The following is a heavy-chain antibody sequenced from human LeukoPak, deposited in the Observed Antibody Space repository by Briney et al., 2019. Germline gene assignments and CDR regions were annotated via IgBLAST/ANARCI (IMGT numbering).Heavy chain of an antibody. CDR2: IYHSGST. CDR1: GYSISSGYY. J-gene: IGHJ4*02. V-gene: IGHV4-38-2*02. CDR3: ARAIKAAAGRHHYFDY. Sequence: PSETLSLTCTVPGYSISSGYYWGWIRQPPGKGLEWIGSIYHSGSTYYNPSLKSRVTISVDTSKNQFSLKLSSETAADTAVCYCARAIKAAAGRHHYFDYWGQGTLVTVSS. D-gene: IGHD6-13*01.